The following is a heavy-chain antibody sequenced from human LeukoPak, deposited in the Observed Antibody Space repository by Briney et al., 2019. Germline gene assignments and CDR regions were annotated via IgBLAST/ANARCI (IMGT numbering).Heavy chain of an antibody. CDR3: VRRVRYFGQNDY. Sequence: PETLSLTCTVSGASMSDYYWSWIRQPPGKGLEWIGYIYYTGSTNYNPSLKSRVTMSVVTSKNQISLKLSSVTAADSAVYYCVRRVRYFGQNDYWGQGTLVTVSS. D-gene: IGHD3-9*01. J-gene: IGHJ4*02. CDR2: IYYTGST. V-gene: IGHV4-59*08. CDR1: GASMSDYY.